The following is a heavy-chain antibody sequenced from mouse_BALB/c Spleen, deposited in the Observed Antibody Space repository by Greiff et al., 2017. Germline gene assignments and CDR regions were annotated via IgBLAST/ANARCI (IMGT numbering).Heavy chain of an antibody. Sequence: VMLVESGPGLVAPSQSLSITCTVSGFSLSRYSVHWVRQPPGKGLEWLGMIWGGGSTDYNSALKSRLSISKDNSKSQVFLKMNSLQTDDTAMYYCARTGYDYDDLAWFAYWGQGTLVTVSA. V-gene: IGHV2-6-4*01. CDR2: IWGGGST. D-gene: IGHD2-4*01. CDR3: ARTGYDYDDLAWFAY. J-gene: IGHJ3*01. CDR1: GFSLSRYS.